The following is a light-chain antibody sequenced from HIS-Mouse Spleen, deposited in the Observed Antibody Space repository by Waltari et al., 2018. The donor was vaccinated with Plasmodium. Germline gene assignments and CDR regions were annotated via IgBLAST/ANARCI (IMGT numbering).Light chain of an antibody. CDR2: WAS. CDR1: QSVLYCSNNQNY. Sequence: DIVMTQSPDSLAVSLGERATINCKSSQSVLYCSNNQNYLSWYQQKPGQPPKLLIYWASTRESGVPDRFSGSGAGTDFTLTISSLQAEDVAVYYCQQYYSTPLTFGGGTKVEIK. V-gene: IGKV4-1*01. CDR3: QQYYSTPLT. J-gene: IGKJ4*01.